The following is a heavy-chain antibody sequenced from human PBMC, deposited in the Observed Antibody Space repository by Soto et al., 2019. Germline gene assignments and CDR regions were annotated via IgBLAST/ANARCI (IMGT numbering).Heavy chain of an antibody. CDR3: AKYLGGMIAVVINTFAPSGAFDI. D-gene: IGHD3-22*01. CDR2: ISGSGGST. J-gene: IGHJ3*02. V-gene: IGHV3-23*01. Sequence: GGSLRLSCAASGFTFSSYAMSWVRQAPGKGLEWVSAISGSGGSTYYADSVKGRFTISRDNSKNTLYLQMNSLRAEDTAVYYCAKYLGGMIAVVINTFAPSGAFDISGQGTMVTVSS. CDR1: GFTFSSYA.